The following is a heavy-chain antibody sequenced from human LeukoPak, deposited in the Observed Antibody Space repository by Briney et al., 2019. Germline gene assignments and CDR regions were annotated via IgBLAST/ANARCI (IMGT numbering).Heavy chain of an antibody. CDR1: GFTFSGYW. J-gene: IGHJ4*02. CDR2: IKQDGGVK. CDR3: ARGGYD. Sequence: GGSLRLSCAASGFTFSGYWMSWVREGPGEGLEWGANIKQDGGVKYYVDSVDGRFTISRDNAKKPLYLQMNSLRAEDTAVYYCARGGYDWGQGTLVTVSS. V-gene: IGHV3-7*01. D-gene: IGHD5-12*01.